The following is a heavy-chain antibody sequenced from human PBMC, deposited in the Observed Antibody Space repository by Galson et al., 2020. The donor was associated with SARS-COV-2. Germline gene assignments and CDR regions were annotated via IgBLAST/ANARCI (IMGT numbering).Heavy chain of an antibody. J-gene: IGHJ4*02. Sequence: PGGSLRLSCTASGFTFSSYTMNWVRRAPGKGLEWVSYISPRSDSIYYADSVKGRFTISRDNAKNTLYLQMDSLRVEDTAMYYCGSPDSAGSSGYYSAYWGRGILVTVSS. V-gene: IGHV3-48*01. D-gene: IGHD3-22*01. CDR2: ISPRSDSI. CDR3: GSPDSAGSSGYYSAY. CDR1: GFTFSSYT.